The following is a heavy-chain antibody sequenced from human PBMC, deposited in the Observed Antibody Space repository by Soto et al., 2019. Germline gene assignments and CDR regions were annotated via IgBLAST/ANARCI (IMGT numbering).Heavy chain of an antibody. CDR3: ARDLPAFSGSYYYYYGMDV. Sequence: SETLSLTCTVSGGSISSYYWSWIRQPAGKGLEWIGRIYTSGSTNYNPSFKSRVTMSVDTSKNQFSLKLSSVTAADTAVYYCARDLPAFSGSYYYYYGMDVWGQGTTVTVSS. J-gene: IGHJ6*02. V-gene: IGHV4-4*07. CDR1: GGSISSYY. CDR2: IYTSGST. D-gene: IGHD1-26*01.